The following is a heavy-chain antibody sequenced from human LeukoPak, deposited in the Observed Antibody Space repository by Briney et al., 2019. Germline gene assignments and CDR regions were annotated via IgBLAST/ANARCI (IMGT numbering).Heavy chain of an antibody. CDR3: ARIPHYYDSSGYYYIDW. CDR2: IYYSGST. CDR1: GGSISSYY. J-gene: IGHJ4*02. D-gene: IGHD3-22*01. V-gene: IGHV4-59*12. Sequence: KSSETLSLTCTVSGGSISSYYWSWIRQPPGKGLEWIGYIYYSGSTNYNPSLKSRVTISVDTSKNQFSLKLSSVTAADTAVYYCARIPHYYDSSGYYYIDWWGQGTLVTVSS.